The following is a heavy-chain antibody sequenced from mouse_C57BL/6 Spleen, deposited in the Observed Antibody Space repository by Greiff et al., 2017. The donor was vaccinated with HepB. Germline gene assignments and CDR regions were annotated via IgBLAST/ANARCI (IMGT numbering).Heavy chain of an antibody. CDR3: TEGVLEDY. Sequence: EVMLVESGGGLVQPGGSMKLSCVASGFTFSNYWMNWVRQSPEKGLEWVAQIRLKSDNYATHYAESVKGRFIRSRDDSKTSVYLQMNNLRAEATGIYYCTEGVLEDYWGQGTSVTVSS. CDR2: IRLKSDNYAT. CDR1: GFTFSNYW. J-gene: IGHJ4*01. V-gene: IGHV6-3*01. D-gene: IGHD1-1*01.